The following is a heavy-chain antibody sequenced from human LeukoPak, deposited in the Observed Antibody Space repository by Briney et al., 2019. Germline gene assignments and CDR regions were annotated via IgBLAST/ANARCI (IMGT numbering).Heavy chain of an antibody. V-gene: IGHV4-34*01. CDR2: INHSGST. J-gene: IGHJ4*02. CDR3: ARVTGYYDPSTRSGLDY. CDR1: SESFSDYY. Sequence: NPSETLSLTFAVYSESFSDYYWTWIRQPPGKGREGIGEINHSGSTSYNPSLTSRVIISIDTSKKQFSMKLTSVTAADTAVYYCARVTGYYDPSTRSGLDYWGQGTLVTVSS. D-gene: IGHD3-22*01.